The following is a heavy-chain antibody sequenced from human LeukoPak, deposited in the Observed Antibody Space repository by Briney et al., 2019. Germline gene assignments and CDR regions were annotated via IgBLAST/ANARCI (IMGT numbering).Heavy chain of an antibody. CDR2: ISYSSSYI. J-gene: IGHJ4*02. CDR1: GFTFSSYT. V-gene: IGHV3-21*01. CDR3: AREYTAMAYDY. D-gene: IGHD5-18*01. Sequence: GGSLRLSCAASGFTFSSYTMSWVRQAPGKGLEWVSSISYSSSYIYYAGSVKGRFTISRDNAKNSLFLQMNNLRVDDSAVYYCAREYTAMAYDYWGQGNLVTVSS.